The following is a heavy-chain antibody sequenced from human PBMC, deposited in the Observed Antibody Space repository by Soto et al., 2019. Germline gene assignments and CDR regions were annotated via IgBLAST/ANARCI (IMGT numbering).Heavy chain of an antibody. CDR2: IGGSSNNI. D-gene: IGHD7-27*01. CDR3: ARGLGYNWFDP. J-gene: IGHJ5*02. Sequence: GGSLRLSCVASGLTFSAYAMNWVRQAPGRGLEWVSHIGGSSNNIFYADSVKGRFTISRDNAKNSLYLQMNSLRAEDTAMYYCARGLGYNWFDPWGQGTLVTVSS. V-gene: IGHV3-48*01. CDR1: GLTFSAYA.